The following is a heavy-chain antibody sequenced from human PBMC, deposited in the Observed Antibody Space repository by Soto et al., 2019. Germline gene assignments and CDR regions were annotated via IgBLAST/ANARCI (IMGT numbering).Heavy chain of an antibody. J-gene: IGHJ5*02. CDR2: IYHSGST. V-gene: IGHV4-30-2*01. CDR3: ARLPGP. CDR1: GGSISSGGYS. Sequence: LQLQESGSGLVEPSQTLSLTCAVSGGSISSGGYSCSWIRQPPGKGLEWIGYIYHSGSTYYNPSIKSRVTISVDMSKNQFSLKLSDVTAADTAVYYCARLPGPWGQGTLVTVSS. D-gene: IGHD7-27*01.